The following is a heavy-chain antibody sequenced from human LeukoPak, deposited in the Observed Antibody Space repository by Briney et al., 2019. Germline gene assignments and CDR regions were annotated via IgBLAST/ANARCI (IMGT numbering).Heavy chain of an antibody. CDR1: GFTFTTYW. J-gene: IGHJ1*01. V-gene: IGHV3-7*01. D-gene: IGHD1-26*01. CDR3: AKGPRWELRYFQH. CDR2: IKQGGSER. Sequence: PGGSLRLSCAPSGFTFTTYWMGWVRQSPVKGLEWVASIKQGGSERHYVDSVKGRFTISRDNAQDSLYLQMNSLRAEDTAVYYCAKGPRWELRYFQHWGQGTLVTVSS.